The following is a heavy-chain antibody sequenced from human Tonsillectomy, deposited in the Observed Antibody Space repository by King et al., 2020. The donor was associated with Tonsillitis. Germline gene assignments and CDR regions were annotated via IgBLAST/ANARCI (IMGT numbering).Heavy chain of an antibody. CDR1: GFTFSSYW. CDR2: IHQDGGEK. V-gene: IGHV3-7*03. D-gene: IGHD1-26*01. CDR3: ACGQVGPTTLH. J-gene: IGHJ4*02. Sequence: VQLVESGGGLVQPGGSLRLSCAASGFTFSSYWMNWVRQAPGKGLEWVANIHQDGGEKYYVDSVKGRFTIYRDNAKNSLFLQVNSLRAEDTAVYYCACGQVGPTTLHWGQGTLVTVSS.